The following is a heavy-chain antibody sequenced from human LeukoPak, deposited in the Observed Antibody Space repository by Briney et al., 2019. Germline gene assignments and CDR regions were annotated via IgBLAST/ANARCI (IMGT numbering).Heavy chain of an antibody. Sequence: PGGSLRLSCAASGFTFSSYGMHWVRQAPGKGLEWVAVISHDGSNKYYADSVKGRFTISRDNSKNTLYLQMNSLRAEDTAVYYCATGAYSGYVDYFDYWGQGTLVTVSS. CDR2: ISHDGSNK. CDR1: GFTFSSYG. J-gene: IGHJ4*02. CDR3: ATGAYSGYVDYFDY. D-gene: IGHD5-12*01. V-gene: IGHV3-30*03.